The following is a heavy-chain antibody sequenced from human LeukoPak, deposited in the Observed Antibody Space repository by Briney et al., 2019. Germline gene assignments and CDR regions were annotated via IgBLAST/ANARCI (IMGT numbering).Heavy chain of an antibody. J-gene: IGHJ4*02. CDR3: ARGTSYDSSGYYDPFDY. D-gene: IGHD3-22*01. CDR1: GGSISSYY. Sequence: SETLSLTCTVSGGSISSYYWSWIRQPAGKGLEWIGRIYTSGSTNYNPSLKSRVTMSVDTSKTQFSLKLSSVTAADTAVYYCARGTSYDSSGYYDPFDYWGQGTLVTVSS. V-gene: IGHV4-4*07. CDR2: IYTSGST.